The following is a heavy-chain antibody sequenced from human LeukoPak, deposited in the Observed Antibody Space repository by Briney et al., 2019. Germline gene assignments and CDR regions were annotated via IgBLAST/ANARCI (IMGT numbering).Heavy chain of an antibody. CDR1: GYSFTSYW. J-gene: IGHJ3*02. V-gene: IGHV5-51*01. CDR3: ARPGGAVAGTLDAFDI. CDR2: IYPGGSDT. Sequence: LGESLKISCKGSGYSFTSYWIGRVRQMPGKGREWMGIIYPGGSDTRYSPSFQGQVTISADKSISTAYLQWSSLKASDTAMYYCARPGGAVAGTLDAFDIWGQGTMVTVSS. D-gene: IGHD6-19*01.